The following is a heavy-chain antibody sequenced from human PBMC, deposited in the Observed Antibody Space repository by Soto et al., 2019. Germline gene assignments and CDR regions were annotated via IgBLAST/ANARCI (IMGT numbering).Heavy chain of an antibody. D-gene: IGHD4-17*01. CDR1: GYSFTRYW. CDR3: ATGPLPDYGDYVDY. Sequence: ESLTIYSTCSGYSFTRYWIGWVRQMPGKGLEWMGIIYPGDSDTRYSPSFQGQVTISADKSISTAYLQWSSLKASDTAMYYCATGPLPDYGDYVDYWGQGTLVTVSS. V-gene: IGHV5-51*01. J-gene: IGHJ4*02. CDR2: IYPGDSDT.